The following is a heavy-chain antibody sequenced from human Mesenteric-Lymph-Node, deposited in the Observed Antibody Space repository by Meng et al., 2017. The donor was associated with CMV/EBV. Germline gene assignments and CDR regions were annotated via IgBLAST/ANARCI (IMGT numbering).Heavy chain of an antibody. Sequence: SISSGNFYWSWIRQHPEKGLGWIGDIDYSGSPYYNPSLKSRTAISINTSQSQFALKLSSVTAADTAIYYCARVEYCGGDNCWGYFDSWGQGTLVTVSS. D-gene: IGHD2-21*01. CDR2: IDYSGSP. J-gene: IGHJ4*02. CDR1: SISSGNFY. V-gene: IGHV4-31*02. CDR3: ARVEYCGGDNCWGYFDS.